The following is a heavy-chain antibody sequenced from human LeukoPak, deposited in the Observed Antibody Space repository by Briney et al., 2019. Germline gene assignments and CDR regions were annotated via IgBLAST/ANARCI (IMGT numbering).Heavy chain of an antibody. Sequence: GASVKVSCKSSVDILTSYYMQWVRQAPGKGLEWMAIFSHSGGSTFYAQKFQGRVTMTRDMSTSTVYMELSSLTSEDTAVYYCARPRYTNSQDAFDIWGKGTMVTVSS. CDR3: ARPRYTNSQDAFDI. V-gene: IGHV1-46*01. J-gene: IGHJ3*02. D-gene: IGHD3-9*01. CDR1: VDILTSYY. CDR2: FSHSGGST.